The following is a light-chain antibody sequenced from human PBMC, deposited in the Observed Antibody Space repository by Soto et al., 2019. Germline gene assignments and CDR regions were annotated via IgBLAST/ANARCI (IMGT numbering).Light chain of an antibody. Sequence: EIVMTQSPATLSVSPGERATLSCRASQSVSSNLAWYQQKPGQAPRLLIYGASTRATGIPARFSGSGSGTAFTLTIISLQSEDFEVYYCQRYNNWPLTFGGGTKVEIK. CDR3: QRYNNWPLT. V-gene: IGKV3-15*01. J-gene: IGKJ4*01. CDR2: GAS. CDR1: QSVSSN.